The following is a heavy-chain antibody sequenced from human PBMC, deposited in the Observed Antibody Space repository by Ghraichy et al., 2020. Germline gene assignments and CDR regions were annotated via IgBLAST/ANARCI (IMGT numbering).Heavy chain of an antibody. Sequence: ASGKVPCKASGYTFSNYGVTWVRQAPGQGLEWMGWINTYNDNTNYAQKFQGRVSMTTDTSTTTAYLELRSLRSDDTAVYYCARDYYGGNSNDFWGQGTLVTVSS. CDR3: ARDYYGGNSNDF. J-gene: IGHJ4*02. CDR2: INTYNDNT. V-gene: IGHV1-18*01. D-gene: IGHD4-23*01. CDR1: GYTFSNYG.